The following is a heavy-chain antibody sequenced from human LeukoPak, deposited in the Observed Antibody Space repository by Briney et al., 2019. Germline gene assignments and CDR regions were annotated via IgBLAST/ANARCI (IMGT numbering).Heavy chain of an antibody. D-gene: IGHD3-9*01. CDR1: VFTLSRYE. CDR2: ISSSGSTI. Sequence: PGGSLSLSCAACVFTLSRYEVMWLREAREEGVEWVSYISSSGSTIYYAYSVNGRFTISRDNAKNSLYLQMNNLRVEDTAVYYCASAPTKFRRDWFDPWGQGTLVTVSS. V-gene: IGHV3-48*03. J-gene: IGHJ5*02. CDR3: ASAPTKFRRDWFDP.